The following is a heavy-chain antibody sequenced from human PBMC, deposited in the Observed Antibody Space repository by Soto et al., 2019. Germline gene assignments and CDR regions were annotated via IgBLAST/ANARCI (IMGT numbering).Heavy chain of an antibody. CDR3: ARVHDWNRPYYFDY. CDR2: IYYSGST. J-gene: IGHJ4*02. Sequence: SETLSLTCAVSGGSISSGGHSWSWIRQHPGKGLEWIGYIYYSGSTYYNPSLKSRVTISVDTTKNQLSLKLSSVTAADMAVYYCARVHDWNRPYYFDYWGQGTLVTVS. V-gene: IGHV4-31*11. D-gene: IGHD1-1*01. CDR1: GGSISSGGHS.